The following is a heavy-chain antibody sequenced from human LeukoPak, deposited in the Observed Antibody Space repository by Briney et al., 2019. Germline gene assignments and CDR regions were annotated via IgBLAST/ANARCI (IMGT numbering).Heavy chain of an antibody. D-gene: IGHD3-9*01. CDR2: INHSGST. J-gene: IGHJ3*02. V-gene: IGHV4-34*01. CDR3: ARGSRLTGTFDI. CDR1: GGSFSGYY. Sequence: SETLSLTCALYGGSFSGYYWTWIRQPPGKGLEWIGEINHSGSTNYSPSLKSRVTISLDTSKNQFSLKLTSVTAADTAVYYCARGSRLTGTFDIWEKGTMVTVSS.